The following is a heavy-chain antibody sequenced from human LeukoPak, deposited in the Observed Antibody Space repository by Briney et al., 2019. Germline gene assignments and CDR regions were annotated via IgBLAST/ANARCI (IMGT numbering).Heavy chain of an antibody. CDR2: INQDVSER. J-gene: IGHJ3*02. Sequence: PGGSLRLSCAASGFTFSTYWMSWVRQPPGKGLEWVANINQDVSERNYVDSVKGRFTISRDNAKNSLYLQMNSLRAEDTAVYYCVRDRGYSTSDIWGQGTMVTVSS. CDR1: GFTFSTYW. CDR3: VRDRGYSTSDI. D-gene: IGHD5-18*01. V-gene: IGHV3-7*05.